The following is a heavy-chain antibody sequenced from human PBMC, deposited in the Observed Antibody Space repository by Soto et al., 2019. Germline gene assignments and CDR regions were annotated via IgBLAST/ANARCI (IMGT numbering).Heavy chain of an antibody. CDR3: AHYYGSGSYHYYFDY. J-gene: IGHJ4*02. CDR2: IYHSGIT. Sequence: PSETLSLTCAVSGASISSGDWWSWVRQPPGKGLEWIGEIYHSGITNYNASLKSRVTVSVDKSKNQFSLRLSSVTAADTAVYYCAHYYGSGSYHYYFDYWGQGTLVTVSS. CDR1: GASISSGDW. D-gene: IGHD3-10*01. V-gene: IGHV4-4*02.